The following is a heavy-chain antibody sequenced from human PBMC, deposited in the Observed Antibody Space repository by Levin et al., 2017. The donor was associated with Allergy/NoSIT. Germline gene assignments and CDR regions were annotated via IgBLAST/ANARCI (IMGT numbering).Heavy chain of an antibody. D-gene: IGHD6-13*01. CDR2: FDPEDGET. V-gene: IGHV1-24*01. Sequence: ASVKVSCKVSGYTLTELSMHWVRQAPGKGLEWMGGFDPEDGETIYAQKFQGRVTMTEDTSTDTAYMELSSLRSEDTAVYYCATRRPILYSSSWWCAFDIWGQGTMVTVSS. J-gene: IGHJ3*02. CDR1: GYTLTELS. CDR3: ATRRPILYSSSWWCAFDI.